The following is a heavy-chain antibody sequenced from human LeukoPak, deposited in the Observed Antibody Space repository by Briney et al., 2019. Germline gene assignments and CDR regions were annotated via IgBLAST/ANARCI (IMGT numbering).Heavy chain of an antibody. CDR2: IYYSGST. J-gene: IGHJ3*02. CDR1: GGSISSGDYY. Sequence: TLSLTCPVSGGSISSGDYYWSWIRQPPGKGLEWIGYIYYSGSTYYNPSLKSRVTISVDTFKNQFSLKLSSVTAADTAVYYCATVSGLLWAFDIWGQGTMVTVSS. D-gene: IGHD3-16*01. CDR3: ATVSGLLWAFDI. V-gene: IGHV4-30-4*01.